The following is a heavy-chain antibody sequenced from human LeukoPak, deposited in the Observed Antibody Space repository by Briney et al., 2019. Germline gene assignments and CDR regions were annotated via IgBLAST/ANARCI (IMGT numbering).Heavy chain of an antibody. J-gene: IGHJ4*02. CDR3: AKLAPGMGIRDGYRGPLGY. D-gene: IGHD5-24*01. CDR2: ISGSAATT. Sequence: GGTLRLSCAASGFTFSTYGMTWVRQAPGKGLEWVSAISGSAATTFYADSVKGRFTISRDNSKNTLYLQMNSLRAEDTAVYYCAKLAPGMGIRDGYRGPLGYWGQGTLVTVSS. CDR1: GFTFSTYG. V-gene: IGHV3-23*01.